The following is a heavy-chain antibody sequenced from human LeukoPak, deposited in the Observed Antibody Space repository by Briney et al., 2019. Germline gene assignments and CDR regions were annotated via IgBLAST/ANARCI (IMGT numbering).Heavy chain of an antibody. V-gene: IGHV4-39*07. J-gene: IGHJ4*02. Sequence: PSETLSLTCSVSGGSISSNRHFWSWIRQPPGKGLEWIGEINHSGSTNYNPSLKSRVTISVDTSKNQFSLKLSSVTAADTAVYYCARGQWELPYYFDYWGQGTLVTVSS. D-gene: IGHD1-26*01. CDR1: GGSISSNRHF. CDR2: INHSGST. CDR3: ARGQWELPYYFDY.